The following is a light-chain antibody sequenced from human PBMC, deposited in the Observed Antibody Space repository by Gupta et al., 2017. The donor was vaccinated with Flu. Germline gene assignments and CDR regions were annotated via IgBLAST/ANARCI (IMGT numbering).Light chain of an antibody. CDR2: DDS. Sequence: SSVLTQPPSVSVAPGKTARITCGGDNIESKSVHWCQQKPGQAPVLVVYDDSNRPSGIPGRFSGSNSGNTATLTISRVEAGDEADYYCQVWDTSSDHVVFGGGTKLTVL. V-gene: IGLV3-21*03. J-gene: IGLJ2*01. CDR1: NIESKS. CDR3: QVWDTSSDHVV.